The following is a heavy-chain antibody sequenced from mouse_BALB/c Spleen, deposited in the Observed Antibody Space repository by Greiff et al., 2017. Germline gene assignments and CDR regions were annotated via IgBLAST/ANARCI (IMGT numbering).Heavy chain of an antibody. CDR1: GFTFSDYY. J-gene: IGHJ3*01. CDR3: ARDRDGNAWFAY. CDR2: ISDGGSYT. Sequence: EVQLVESGGGLVKPGGSLKLSCAASGFTFSDYYMYWVRQTPEKRLEWVATISDGGSYTYYPDSVKGRFTISRDNAKNNLYLQMSSLKSEDTAMYYCARDRDGNAWFAYWGQGTLVTVSA. V-gene: IGHV5-4*02. D-gene: IGHD2-1*01.